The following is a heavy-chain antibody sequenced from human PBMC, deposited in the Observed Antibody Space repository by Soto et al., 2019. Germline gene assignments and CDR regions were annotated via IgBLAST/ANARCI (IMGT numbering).Heavy chain of an antibody. CDR1: GFTVSSNY. V-gene: IGHV3-53*01. Sequence: GGSLRLSCAASGFTVSSNYMSWVRQAPGKGLEWVSGIYSGGSTYYADSVKGRFTISRDNSKNTLYLQMNSLRAEDTAVYYCARDNISVAAAGPEYYYYGMDVWGQGTTVTVSS. D-gene: IGHD6-13*01. CDR2: IYSGGST. CDR3: ARDNISVAAAGPEYYYYGMDV. J-gene: IGHJ6*02.